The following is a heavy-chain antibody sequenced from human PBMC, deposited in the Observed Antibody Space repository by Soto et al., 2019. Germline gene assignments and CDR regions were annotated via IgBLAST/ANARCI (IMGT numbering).Heavy chain of an antibody. CDR2: IGTAGDT. Sequence: EVQLVESGGGLVQPGGSLRLSCAASGFTFSNFDMHWVRQTTGKGLEWVSAIGTAGDTYYPGSVKGRFIISRENAKNSLYLQMNSLTAGDTAVYYCARAPWSSTLLAAYYFDYWGPGTSVTVSS. CDR1: GFTFSNFD. CDR3: ARAPWSSTLLAAYYFDY. V-gene: IGHV3-13*01. J-gene: IGHJ4*02. D-gene: IGHD6-25*01.